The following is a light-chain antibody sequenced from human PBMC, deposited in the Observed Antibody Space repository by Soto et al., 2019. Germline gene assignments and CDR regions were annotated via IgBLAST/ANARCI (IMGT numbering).Light chain of an antibody. V-gene: IGKV1-39*01. J-gene: IGKJ2*01. CDR2: ASS. CDR3: QQGDSAPFT. Sequence: DIQMTQSTSSLSASVGDRVTITCRASQSTRNNLNWYQQKPGKAPNLLIYASSSLPSGVPSRFSGSGSGTDFTLTISSLQPEDFATYYCQQGDSAPFTFGQGTKREIK. CDR1: QSTRNN.